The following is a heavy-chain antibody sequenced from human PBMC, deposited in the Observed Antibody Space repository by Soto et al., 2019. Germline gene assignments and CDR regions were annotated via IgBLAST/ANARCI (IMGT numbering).Heavy chain of an antibody. V-gene: IGHV3-13*01. CDR3: VRAGVAPYYYYGMDV. D-gene: IGHD2-8*01. J-gene: IGHJ6*02. CDR2: IGNSGDT. CDR1: GFTFKHYD. Sequence: PGGSLRLSCAASGFTFKHYDMYWVRHAPGKGLEWVSSIGNSGDTNYAGSVKGRFTISRENDRNALYLQMNSLRGGDTAVYFCVRAGVAPYYYYGMDVWGQGTTVTVSS.